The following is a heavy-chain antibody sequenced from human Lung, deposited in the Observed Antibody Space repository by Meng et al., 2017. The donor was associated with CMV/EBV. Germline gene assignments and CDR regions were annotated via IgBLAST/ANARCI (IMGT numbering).Heavy chain of an antibody. Sequence: VAGGSVSSGNYYWSWIRQSPGKGLEWIGYIYYSGTTNYNPSLKSRVTIAVDTSKNQFSLKLSSVTAADTAVYYCARDLAKNWNYFDYWGQGTLVTVSS. CDR3: ARDLAKNWNYFDY. J-gene: IGHJ4*02. CDR1: GGSVSSGNYY. D-gene: IGHD3-3*01. CDR2: IYYSGTT. V-gene: IGHV4-61*01.